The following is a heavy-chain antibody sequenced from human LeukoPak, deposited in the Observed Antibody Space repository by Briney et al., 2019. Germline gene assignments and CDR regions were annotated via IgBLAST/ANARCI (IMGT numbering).Heavy chain of an antibody. CDR3: ARDQALGGSYTPLVYFDY. Sequence: ASVMVSCKASGYTLTGYYMHWVRQAPGQGLEWMGWINPNSGGTNYAQKFQGRVTMTRDTSISTAYMELSRLRSDDTAVYYCARDQALGGSYTPLVYFDYWGQGTLVTVSS. D-gene: IGHD1-26*01. CDR2: INPNSGGT. J-gene: IGHJ4*02. V-gene: IGHV1-2*02. CDR1: GYTLTGYY.